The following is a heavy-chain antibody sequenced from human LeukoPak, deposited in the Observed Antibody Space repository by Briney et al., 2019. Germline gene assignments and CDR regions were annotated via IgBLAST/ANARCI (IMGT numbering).Heavy chain of an antibody. CDR1: GGSISSYY. CDR3: ARDRGLGYCSGGSCGNDAFDI. Sequence: SETLSLTCTVSGGSISSYYWSWIRQPPGKGLEWIGYIYYSGSTNYNPSLKSRVTISVDTSKNQFSLKLSSVTAADTAVYYCARDRGLGYCSGGSCGNDAFDIWGQGTMVTVSS. CDR2: IYYSGST. D-gene: IGHD2-15*01. V-gene: IGHV4-59*01. J-gene: IGHJ3*02.